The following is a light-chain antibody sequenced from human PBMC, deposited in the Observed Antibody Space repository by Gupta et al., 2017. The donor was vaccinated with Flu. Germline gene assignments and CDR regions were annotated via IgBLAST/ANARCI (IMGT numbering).Light chain of an antibody. CDR1: NIGNKS. Sequence: SYVLTQPPSVSAAPGQTTRITCGGNNIGNKSVHWYQQKPGHAPVLVVYDDTNRPPGIPERLSVSNSGNTATLTIIRVEAGDEADYYCQVWDSTSDVVFGGGTKLTVL. V-gene: IGLV3-21*02. CDR3: QVWDSTSDVV. J-gene: IGLJ2*01. CDR2: DDT.